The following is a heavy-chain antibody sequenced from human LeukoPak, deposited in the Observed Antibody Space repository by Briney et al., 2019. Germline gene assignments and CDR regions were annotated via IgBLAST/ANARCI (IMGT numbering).Heavy chain of an antibody. D-gene: IGHD3-10*01. CDR3: AKDQGYYGSGSYKEYFQH. Sequence: GGSLRLSCAASEFTFSSYSMNWVRQAPGKGLEWVSAISGSGDSTYYADSVKGRFTTSRDNSKNTLYLQMNSLRAEDTAVYYCAKDQGYYGSGSYKEYFQHWGQGTLVTVSS. V-gene: IGHV3-23*01. CDR2: ISGSGDST. CDR1: EFTFSSYS. J-gene: IGHJ1*01.